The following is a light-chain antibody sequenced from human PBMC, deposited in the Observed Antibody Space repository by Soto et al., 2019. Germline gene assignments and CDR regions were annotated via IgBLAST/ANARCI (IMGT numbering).Light chain of an antibody. J-gene: IGLJ1*01. Sequence: QSALTQPASVSGSPGQSITISCTGTSSDVGGYNYVSWYQQHPGKAPKLMIYDVSNRPSGVSNRFSGSKSGNTASLTISGLQAEDEAYYYCSSYTSSSIYVFVTGTKLTVL. CDR3: SSYTSSSIYV. V-gene: IGLV2-14*01. CDR2: DVS. CDR1: SSDVGGYNY.